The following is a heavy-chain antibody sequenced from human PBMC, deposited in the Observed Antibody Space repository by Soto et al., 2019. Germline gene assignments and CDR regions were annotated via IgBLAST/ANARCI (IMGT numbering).Heavy chain of an antibody. Sequence: SGPTLVNPTQTLTLTCTFSGFSLSTSGMRVSWIRQPPGKALEWLARIDWDDDKFYSTSLKTRLTISKDTSKNQVVLTMTNMDPVDTATYYCARDIAAAGFPSYGMDVWGQGTTVTVSS. CDR1: GFSLSTSGMR. CDR2: IDWDDDK. J-gene: IGHJ6*02. D-gene: IGHD6-13*01. CDR3: ARDIAAAGFPSYGMDV. V-gene: IGHV2-70*04.